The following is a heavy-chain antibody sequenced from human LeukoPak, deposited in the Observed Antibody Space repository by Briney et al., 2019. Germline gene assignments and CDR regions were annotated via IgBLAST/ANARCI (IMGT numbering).Heavy chain of an antibody. Sequence: GGSLRLSCAVSGFIFNNYIMNWVRQAPGKGLEWVSSITGSGSFVYYADSVKGRFTISRDNAKNSLFLQMNSLRAEDTAVYYCARDSSGPWFDPWGQGILVTVSS. CDR2: ITGSGSFV. J-gene: IGHJ5*02. CDR3: ARDSSGPWFDP. V-gene: IGHV3-21*01. D-gene: IGHD6-6*01. CDR1: GFIFNNYI.